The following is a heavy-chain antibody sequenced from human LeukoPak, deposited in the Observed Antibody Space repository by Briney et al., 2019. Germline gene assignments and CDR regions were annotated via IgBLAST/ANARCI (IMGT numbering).Heavy chain of an antibody. CDR2: ISSSSSYI. Sequence: PGGSLRLSCAASGFTFSSYSMNWVRQAPGKGLEWVSSISSSSSYIYYADSVKGRFTISRDNAKNSLNLQMNSLRAEDTAVYYCARDRVDTAMVDPDAFDIWGQGTMVTVSS. V-gene: IGHV3-21*01. CDR1: GFTFSSYS. J-gene: IGHJ3*02. D-gene: IGHD5-18*01. CDR3: ARDRVDTAMVDPDAFDI.